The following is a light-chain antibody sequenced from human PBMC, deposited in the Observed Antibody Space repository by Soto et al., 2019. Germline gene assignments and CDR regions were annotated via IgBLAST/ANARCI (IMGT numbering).Light chain of an antibody. J-gene: IGLJ2*01. V-gene: IGLV2-11*01. CDR1: SSDVGGYNY. CDR3: CSYAGSYPVV. CDR2: DVS. Sequence: QSALTQPRSVSGSPGQSVTISCTGTSSDVGGYNYVSWYQQHPGKAPKLMIYDVSKRPSGVPDRFSGSKSGNTASLTISGLQVEDEADYYCCSYAGSYPVVFGGGTKVTVL.